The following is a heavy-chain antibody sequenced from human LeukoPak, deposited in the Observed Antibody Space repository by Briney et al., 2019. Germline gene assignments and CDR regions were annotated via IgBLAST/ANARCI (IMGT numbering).Heavy chain of an antibody. CDR3: AIIVVVVAATDDY. D-gene: IGHD2-15*01. Sequence: GGSLRLSCAASGFTFSSYAMSRVRQAPGKGLEWVSAISGSGGSTYYADSVKGRFTISRDNSKNTLYLQMNSLRAEDTAVYYCAIIVVVVAATDDYWGQGTLVTVSS. CDR2: ISGSGGST. V-gene: IGHV3-23*01. J-gene: IGHJ4*02. CDR1: GFTFSSYA.